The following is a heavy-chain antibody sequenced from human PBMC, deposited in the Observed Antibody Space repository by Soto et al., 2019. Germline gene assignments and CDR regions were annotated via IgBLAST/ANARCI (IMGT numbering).Heavy chain of an antibody. V-gene: IGHV3-11*05. CDR1: GFTFSDYY. CDR2: ISSSSSYT. D-gene: IGHD6-19*01. CDR3: ARDRVGAVAVQDY. J-gene: IGHJ4*02. Sequence: QVQLVESGGGLVKPGGSLRLSCAASGFTFSDYYMSWIRQAPGKGLEWVSYISSSSSYTNYADSVKGRFTISRDNAKNSLYLQMNSLRAEDTAVYYCARDRVGAVAVQDYWGQGTLVTVSS.